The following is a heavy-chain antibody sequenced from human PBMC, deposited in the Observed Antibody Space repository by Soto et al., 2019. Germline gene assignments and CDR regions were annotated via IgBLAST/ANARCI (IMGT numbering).Heavy chain of an antibody. Sequence: SETLSLTCTVSGGSISSYYWSWIRQPPGKGLEWIGYIYYSGSTNYNPSLKSRVTISVDTSKNQFSLKLSSVTAADTAVYYCARFGFGGYYYVFDYWGQGTLVTVSS. D-gene: IGHD3-22*01. V-gene: IGHV4-59*01. CDR2: IYYSGST. CDR1: GGSISSYY. J-gene: IGHJ4*02. CDR3: ARFGFGGYYYVFDY.